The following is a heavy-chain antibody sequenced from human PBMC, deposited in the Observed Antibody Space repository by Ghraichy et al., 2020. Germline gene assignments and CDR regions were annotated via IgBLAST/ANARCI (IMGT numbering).Heavy chain of an antibody. D-gene: IGHD2/OR15-2a*01. V-gene: IGHV3-23*01. CDR1: GFTFSSYA. Sequence: GESLNISCAASGFTFSSYAMSWVRQAPGKGLEWVSAISGSGGSTYYADSVKGRFTISRDNSKNTLYLQMNSLRAEDTAVYYCAKDRYLLSDAFDIWGQGTMVTVSS. J-gene: IGHJ3*02. CDR3: AKDRYLLSDAFDI. CDR2: ISGSGGST.